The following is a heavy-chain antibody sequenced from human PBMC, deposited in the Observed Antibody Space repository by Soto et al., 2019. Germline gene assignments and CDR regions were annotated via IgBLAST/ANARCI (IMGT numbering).Heavy chain of an antibody. CDR2: IWYDGNTE. CDR3: AKESDTFDV. V-gene: IGHV3-33*06. J-gene: IGHJ3*01. Sequence: QVQLVESGGGVVQPGNSLRLSCAASGFIFSNHFMHWVRQAPGKGLEWLAGIWYDGNTEFYAGSLKGRLTISRDTSKNQLYLEMSSLRAEDTAMYYCAKESDTFDVWGQGTMVIVS. CDR1: GFIFSNHF.